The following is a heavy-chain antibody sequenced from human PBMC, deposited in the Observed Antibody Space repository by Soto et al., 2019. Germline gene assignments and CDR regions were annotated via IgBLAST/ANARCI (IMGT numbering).Heavy chain of an antibody. V-gene: IGHV3-33*01. CDR1: GFTFTTYG. CDR2: IWSDGGNK. Sequence: QGQLVESGGGVVQPGRSLRLSCAASGFTFTTYGMHWVRQVPGKGLEWLAVIWSDGGNKYYADSVKGRFTISRDNSKNTLYLQMNSVRAEDTGLYYCAREGVGDGYNLDFWGQGTLVTVSS. J-gene: IGHJ4*02. CDR3: AREGVGDGYNLDF. D-gene: IGHD5-12*01.